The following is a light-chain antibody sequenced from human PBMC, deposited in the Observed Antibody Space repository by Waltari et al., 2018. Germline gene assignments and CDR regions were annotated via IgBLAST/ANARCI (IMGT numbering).Light chain of an antibody. Sequence: EIVLTQSPAIVSLSPGERATLPCRASQSVSFFLARYQQTPGRVPRLLIFDTSNRATGLPARFSGGGSGTDFTLTISSLEPEDFATYYCQQRYSWPLTFGGGTKVEIK. CDR1: QSVSFF. CDR2: DTS. V-gene: IGKV3-11*01. J-gene: IGKJ4*01. CDR3: QQRYSWPLT.